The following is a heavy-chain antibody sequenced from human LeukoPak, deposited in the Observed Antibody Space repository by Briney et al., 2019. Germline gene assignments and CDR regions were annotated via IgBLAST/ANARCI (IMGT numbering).Heavy chain of an antibody. CDR1: GFPFSVSW. CDR2: ITTDETT. CDR3: VRGNFNGGIDY. Sequence: GGSLRLSCAASGFPFSVSWMHWFRQVPGKGLMWVSRITTDETTTYADSVRGRFSISRDNAKNTVYLQMNSLRAEDTAAYYCVRGNFNGGIDYWGQGTLVTVSS. V-gene: IGHV3-74*01. J-gene: IGHJ4*02.